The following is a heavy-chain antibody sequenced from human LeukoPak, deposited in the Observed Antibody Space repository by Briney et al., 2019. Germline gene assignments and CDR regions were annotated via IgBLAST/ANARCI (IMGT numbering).Heavy chain of an antibody. D-gene: IGHD1-7*01. CDR2: FDPEDGET. J-gene: IGHJ4*02. CDR3: AIPYRYNWHSMDY. CDR1: XXTLTXXS. Sequence: GASXXXXXXXSXXTLTXXSMHWVRQAPGKGLEWMGGFDPEDGETIYAQKFQGRVTMTEDTSTDTAYMELSSLRSEDTAVYYCAIPYRYNWHSMDYWGQGTLVTVSS. V-gene: IGHV1-24*01.